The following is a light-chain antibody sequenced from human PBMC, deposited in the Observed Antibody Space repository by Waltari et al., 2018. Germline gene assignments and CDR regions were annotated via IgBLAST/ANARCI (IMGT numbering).Light chain of an antibody. CDR3: CSYAGRYTFV. Sequence: QSALTQPRSVSGSPGQSVTIYCTGSGSDVGGYIYVSWYHHHPGRAPKVVIYDVDKLPSGVPDRFSGSQSGKTASLTISGLQAEDEGDYYCCSYAGRYTFVFGSGTRVTVL. CDR2: DVD. V-gene: IGLV2-11*01. CDR1: GSDVGGYIY. J-gene: IGLJ1*01.